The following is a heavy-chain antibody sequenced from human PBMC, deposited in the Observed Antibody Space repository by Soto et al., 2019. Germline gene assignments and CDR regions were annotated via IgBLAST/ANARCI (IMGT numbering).Heavy chain of an antibody. CDR3: ARARLGGSYFYDYYGMDV. CDR2: INHSGST. D-gene: IGHD1-26*01. V-gene: IGHV4-34*01. Sequence: SETLSLTCAVYGGSFSGYYWSWIRQPPGKGLEWIGEINHSGSTNYNPSLKSRVTISVDTSKNQFSLKLSSVTAADTAVYYCARARLGGSYFYDYYGMDVWGQGTTVTGSS. J-gene: IGHJ6*02. CDR1: GGSFSGYY.